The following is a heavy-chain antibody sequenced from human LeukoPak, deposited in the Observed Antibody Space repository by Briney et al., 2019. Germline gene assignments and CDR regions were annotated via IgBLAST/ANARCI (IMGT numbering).Heavy chain of an antibody. CDR1: GFTFSSYG. V-gene: IGHV3-30*02. CDR3: AKDFEMSGWYGFDY. CDR2: IRYDGSNK. J-gene: IGHJ4*02. Sequence: GGSLRLSCAASGFTFSSYGIHWVRQAPGKGLEWVAFIRYDGSNKYYADSAKGRFTISRDNSKNTLYVQMNSLRAEDTAVYYCAKDFEMSGWYGFDYWGQGTLVTVSS. D-gene: IGHD6-19*01.